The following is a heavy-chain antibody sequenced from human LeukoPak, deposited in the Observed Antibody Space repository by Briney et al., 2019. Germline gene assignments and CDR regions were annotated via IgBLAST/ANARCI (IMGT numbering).Heavy chain of an antibody. J-gene: IGHJ4*02. CDR3: AKRGPIYSSTPGNYFDY. D-gene: IGHD3-10*01. CDR1: GFTFRNRG. Sequence: GGSLRLSCVASGFTFRNRGMTWVRQAPGKGLEWVSTISGSDDGTYYADSVRGRFTISRDNSKNTLYLQMKALRDEDTATYYCAKRGPIYSSTPGNYFDYWGQGTLVTVSS. CDR2: ISGSDDGT. V-gene: IGHV3-23*01.